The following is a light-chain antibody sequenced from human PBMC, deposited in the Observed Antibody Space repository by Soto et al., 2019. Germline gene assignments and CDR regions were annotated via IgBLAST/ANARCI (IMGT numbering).Light chain of an antibody. CDR2: AAS. CDR3: QQSYSAWT. J-gene: IGKJ1*01. CDR1: QSISSY. Sequence: DSQMTQSPCSLSASVGDRVTITCRASQSISSYLNWYQQKPGKAPKLLIYAASSLQSGVPSRFSGSGSGTDFTLTISSLQPEDFSTYYCQQSYSAWTVGQGTKVEIK. V-gene: IGKV1-39*01.